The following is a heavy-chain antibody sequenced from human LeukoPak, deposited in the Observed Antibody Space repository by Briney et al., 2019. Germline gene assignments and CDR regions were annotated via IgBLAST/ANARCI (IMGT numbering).Heavy chain of an antibody. J-gene: IGHJ5*02. CDR3: AKPLHPLSSGWLKGWFDP. Sequence: GGSLRLSCAASGFTFSSYSMNWVRQAPGKGLEWVSAISGSGGSTYYADSVKGRFTISRDNSKNTLYLQMNSLRAEDTAVYYCAKPLHPLSSGWLKGWFDPWGQGTLVTVSS. D-gene: IGHD6-19*01. V-gene: IGHV3-23*01. CDR1: GFTFSSYS. CDR2: ISGSGGST.